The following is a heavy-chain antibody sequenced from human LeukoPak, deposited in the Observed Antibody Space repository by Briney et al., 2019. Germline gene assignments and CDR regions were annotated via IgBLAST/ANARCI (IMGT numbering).Heavy chain of an antibody. Sequence: PSETLSLTCTVSGYSISSGYYWGWIRQPPGKGLEWIGSIYHSGSTYYNPSLKSRVTISVDTSKNQFSLKLSSVTAADTAVYYCARVIHYGGNPRGAFDIWGHGTMVTVSS. CDR2: IYHSGST. CDR3: ARVIHYGGNPRGAFDI. V-gene: IGHV4-38-2*02. D-gene: IGHD4-23*01. J-gene: IGHJ3*02. CDR1: GYSISSGYY.